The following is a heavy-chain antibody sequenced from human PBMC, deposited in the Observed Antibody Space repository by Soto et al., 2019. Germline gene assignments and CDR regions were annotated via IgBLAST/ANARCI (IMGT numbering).Heavy chain of an antibody. J-gene: IGHJ6*02. CDR3: ARETMVGGIHTGLDV. CDR1: GFSVSSNY. CDR2: INIGGSI. V-gene: IGHV3-53*01. D-gene: IGHD3-10*01. Sequence: EAQLVESGGGLIQPGGSLRLSCAASGFSVSSNYMSWVRQAPGKGLEWVSVINIGGSIYYADSVKGRFTISRDNSKNTLYLQMNSLRAEDTAVYFCARETMVGGIHTGLDVWGQGTTVTVSS.